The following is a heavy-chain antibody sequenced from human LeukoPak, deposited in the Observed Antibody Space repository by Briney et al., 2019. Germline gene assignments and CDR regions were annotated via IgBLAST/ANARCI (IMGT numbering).Heavy chain of an antibody. CDR2: IYSGGST. V-gene: IGHV3-53*05. D-gene: IGHD2-2*01. J-gene: IGHJ4*02. Sequence: GGSLRLSCAASGFTVSSNYMSWVRQAPGKGLEWVSVIYSGGSTYYADSVKGRFTISRDNSKNTLSLQLNSLRPEDTAVYYCAKGYCSGTSCYSGLDWGQGTLVTVSS. CDR3: AKGYCSGTSCYSGLD. CDR1: GFTVSSNY.